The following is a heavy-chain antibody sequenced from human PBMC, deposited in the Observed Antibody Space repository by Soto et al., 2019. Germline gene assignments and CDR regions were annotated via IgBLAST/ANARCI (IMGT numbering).Heavy chain of an antibody. CDR2: IYYSGST. CDR3: ARVGGLTRFDY. J-gene: IGHJ4*02. V-gene: IGHV4-30-4*01. Sequence: TLSLTCTVSGGSISSGDYYWSWIRQPPGKGLEWIGYIYYSGSTYYNPSLKSRVTISVDTSKNQFSLKLSSVTAADTAVYYCARVGGLTRFDYWGQGTLVTVSS. D-gene: IGHD3-3*01. CDR1: GGSISSGDYY.